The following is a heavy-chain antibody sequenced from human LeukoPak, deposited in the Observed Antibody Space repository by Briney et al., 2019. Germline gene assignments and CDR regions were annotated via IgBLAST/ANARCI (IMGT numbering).Heavy chain of an antibody. V-gene: IGHV4-31*03. CDR2: IYYSGSP. CDR1: GGYNSRGGYF. CDR3: ARARVGRLGELSLFDY. D-gene: IGHD3-16*02. J-gene: IGHJ4*02. Sequence: PSQTLSLPCTVSGGYNSRGGYFGAWIPQHPGKALECIGYIYYSGSPYYNPSLKSRVTISVDTSKNQFSLNLSSVTAADTAVYYCARARVGRLGELSLFDYWGQGTLVTVSS.